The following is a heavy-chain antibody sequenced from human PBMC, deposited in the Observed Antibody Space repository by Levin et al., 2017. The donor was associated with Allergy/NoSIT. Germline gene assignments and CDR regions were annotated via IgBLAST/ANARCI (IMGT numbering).Heavy chain of an antibody. J-gene: IGHJ4*02. D-gene: IGHD2-15*01. Sequence: GGSLRLSCAASGFTFTNYAMRWVRQAPGKGLEWVSAINSNGGSTYYADSVKGRFTISRDNSKNTLYLQMNSLRPEDTAVYYCAKFDRYCSGGNCLDYWGQGTLVTVSS. CDR3: AKFDRYCSGGNCLDY. V-gene: IGHV3-23*01. CDR2: INSNGGST. CDR1: GFTFTNYA.